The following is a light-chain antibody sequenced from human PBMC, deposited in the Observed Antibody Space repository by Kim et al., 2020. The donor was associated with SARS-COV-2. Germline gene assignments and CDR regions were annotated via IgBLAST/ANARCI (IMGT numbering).Light chain of an antibody. CDR3: QQSYSTPRT. J-gene: IGKJ1*01. V-gene: IGKV1-39*01. CDR1: QSISSY. CDR2: AAS. Sequence: DIQMTQSPSSLSASVGDRVTITCRARQSISSYLNWYQQKPGKAPKLLIYAASSLQSGVPSRFSGSGSGTDFTLTISSLQPEDFATYYCQQSYSTPRTFGQVTKVDIK.